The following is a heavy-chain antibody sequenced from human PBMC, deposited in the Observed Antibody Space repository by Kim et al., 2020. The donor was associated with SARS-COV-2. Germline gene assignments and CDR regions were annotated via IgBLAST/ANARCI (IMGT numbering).Heavy chain of an antibody. V-gene: IGHV4-34*01. D-gene: IGHD6-13*01. CDR3: ARPLRSWNGMDV. CDR1: GGSFSGYY. J-gene: IGHJ6*02. CDR2: INHSGST. Sequence: SETLSLTCAVYGGSFSGYYWSWIRQPPGKGLEWIGEINHSGSTNYNPSLKSRVTISVDTSKNQFSLKLSSVTAADTAVYYCARPLRSWNGMDVWGQGTTVTVSS.